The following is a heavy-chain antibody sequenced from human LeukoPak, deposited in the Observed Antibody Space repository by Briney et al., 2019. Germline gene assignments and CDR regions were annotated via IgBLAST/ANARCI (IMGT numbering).Heavy chain of an antibody. Sequence: GGSLRLSCAASGFRFNTYWMSWVRQAPGKGLEWVANTKQDGNEKYYVDSVKGRFTISRDNAKNSLYLQMNSLRAEDTAVYYCARDSSGYSYYFDYWGQGTLVTVSS. CDR1: GFRFNTYW. D-gene: IGHD6-19*01. CDR2: TKQDGNEK. J-gene: IGHJ4*02. V-gene: IGHV3-7*01. CDR3: ARDSSGYSYYFDY.